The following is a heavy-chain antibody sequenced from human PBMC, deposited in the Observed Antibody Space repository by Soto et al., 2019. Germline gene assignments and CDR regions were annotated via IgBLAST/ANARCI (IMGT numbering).Heavy chain of an antibody. V-gene: IGHV1-69*01. CDR2: LIPLFGTT. J-gene: IGHJ5*01. Sequence: QVQLVQSGAEVKKPVSSVKVSCEASGCTFSCHAISWVRQAPGQGPELMGGLIPLFGTTQHAKNFHDSLSITAEVYMSTADEELCSLRFEDTAIYCCGRGPNLGYRFDSWGHGTLVTGAS. D-gene: IGHD5-12*01. CDR3: GRGPNLGYRFDS. CDR1: GCTFSCHA.